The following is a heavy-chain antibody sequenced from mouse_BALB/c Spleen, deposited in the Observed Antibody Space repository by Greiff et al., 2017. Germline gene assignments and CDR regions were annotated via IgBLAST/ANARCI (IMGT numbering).Heavy chain of an antibody. V-gene: IGHV1-14*01. CDR1: GYTFTSYV. J-gene: IGHJ4*01. CDR3: ASLLWLRRSYYYAMDY. D-gene: IGHD2-9*01. Sequence: EVQLQQSGPELVKPGASVKMSCKASGYTFTSYVMHWVKQKPGQGLEWIGYINPYNDGTKYNEKFKGKATLTSDKSSSTAYMELSSLTSEDSAVYYCASLLWLRRSYYYAMDYWGQGTSVTVSS. CDR2: INPYNDGT.